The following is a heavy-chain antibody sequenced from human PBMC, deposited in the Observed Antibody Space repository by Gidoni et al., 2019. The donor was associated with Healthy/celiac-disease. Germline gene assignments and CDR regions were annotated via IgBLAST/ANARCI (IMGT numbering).Heavy chain of an antibody. D-gene: IGHD2-15*01. V-gene: IGHV1-69*01. CDR3: TGANLVVVAAPRNYYYYYGMDV. Sequence: QVQLVQSGAEVKKPGSSVKVSCKASGGTFSRYAIRWVRQAPGQGLEWMGGIIPIFGTANYAQKFQGRVTITADESTSTAYMELSSLRSEDTAVYYCTGANLVVVAAPRNYYYYYGMDVWGQGTTVTVSS. CDR2: IIPIFGTA. CDR1: GGTFSRYA. J-gene: IGHJ6*02.